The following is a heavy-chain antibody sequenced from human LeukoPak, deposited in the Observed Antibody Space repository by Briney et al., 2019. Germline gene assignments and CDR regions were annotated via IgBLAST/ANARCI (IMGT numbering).Heavy chain of an antibody. V-gene: IGHV1-2*02. CDR1: GFTFTDHY. D-gene: IGHD2-15*01. J-gene: IGHJ4*02. CDR3: AREGSGRLSKDFDL. CDR2: IGPQNSGT. Sequence: PGASVKVSCKSSGFTFTDHYIHWVRQAPGQGLEWMGYIGPQNSGTSSPQEFKGRVTMTRETSMSTAYMELTRLTSDDTAVYYCAREGSGRLSKDFDLWRQGALVTVSS.